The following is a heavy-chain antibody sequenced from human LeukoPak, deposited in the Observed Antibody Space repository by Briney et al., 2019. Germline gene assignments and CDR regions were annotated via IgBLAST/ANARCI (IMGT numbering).Heavy chain of an antibody. CDR2: IYYSVST. CDR3: ARHPHEYYFDY. CDR1: GGSISSSSYY. J-gene: IGHJ4*02. V-gene: IGHV4-39*01. Sequence: SETLCLTCTVSGGSISSSSYYWGWIRQPPGKGLERIGSIYYSVSTYYNPSLKSRVPISVDTSKNQSSLKLSSVTAADTAVYSCARHPHEYYFDYWGQGTLVTVSS.